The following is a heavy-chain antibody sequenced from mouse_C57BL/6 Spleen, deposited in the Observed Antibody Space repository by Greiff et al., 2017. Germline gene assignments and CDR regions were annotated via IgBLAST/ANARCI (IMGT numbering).Heavy chain of an antibody. CDR3: TKPQATGAMDY. D-gene: IGHD3-2*02. CDR1: GYTFTSYW. J-gene: IGHJ4*01. Sequence: VQLQQSGTVLARPGASVKMSCKTSGYTFTSYWMHWVKQRPGQGLEWIGAIYPGNSDTSYNQKFKGKAKLTAVTSASTAYMKLSSLANEDSAVYYCTKPQATGAMDYWGQGTSVTFSS. V-gene: IGHV1-5*01. CDR2: IYPGNSDT.